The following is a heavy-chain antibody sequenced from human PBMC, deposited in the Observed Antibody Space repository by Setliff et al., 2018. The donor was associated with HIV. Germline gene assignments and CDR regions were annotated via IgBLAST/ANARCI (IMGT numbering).Heavy chain of an antibody. V-gene: IGHV4-59*08. Sequence: SETLSLTCTVSGGSITRYYWSWIRQPPGQGLEWIGYIFNSVTTNYSPSLKSRLTISLDTSKNQFSLKLSSVTAADTAVYYCARGEAAAGTSYYYYYMDVWGKGTTVTVSS. J-gene: IGHJ6*03. CDR2: IFNSVTT. D-gene: IGHD6-13*01. CDR1: GGSITRYY. CDR3: ARGEAAAGTSYYYYYMDV.